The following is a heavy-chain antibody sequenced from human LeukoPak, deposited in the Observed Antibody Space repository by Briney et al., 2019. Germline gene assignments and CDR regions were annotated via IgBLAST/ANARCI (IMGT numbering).Heavy chain of an antibody. V-gene: IGHV3-11*06. Sequence: GGSLRLSCAASGFTFSDYYMSWIRQAPGKGLEWVSYISSSSSYTNYADSVKGRFTISRDNAKNSLYLQMNSLSAEDTAVYYCARTNYDILTGPFYGMDVWGKGTTVTVSS. D-gene: IGHD3-9*01. CDR2: ISSSSSYT. CDR3: ARTNYDILTGPFYGMDV. CDR1: GFTFSDYY. J-gene: IGHJ6*04.